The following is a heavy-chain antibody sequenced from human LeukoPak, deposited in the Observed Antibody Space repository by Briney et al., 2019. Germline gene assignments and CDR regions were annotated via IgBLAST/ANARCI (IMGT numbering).Heavy chain of an antibody. CDR2: IGVGGTT. J-gene: IGHJ4*02. V-gene: IGHV3-23*01. D-gene: IGHD3-22*01. CDR3: AKTQGYYDC. Sequence: GGSLRLSCAASGFTFSSSDMSWVRQAPGKGLEWVSGIGVGGTTYYADSVKGRFTISRDTSKNTLYLQMNSLRAEDTAVYYCAKTQGYYDCWGQGTLVTVSS. CDR1: GFTFSSSD.